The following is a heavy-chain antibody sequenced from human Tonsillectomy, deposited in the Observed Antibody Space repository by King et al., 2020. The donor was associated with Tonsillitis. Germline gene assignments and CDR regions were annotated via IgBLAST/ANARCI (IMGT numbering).Heavy chain of an antibody. Sequence: QLVQSGAEVKKPGESLRISCQGSGYSFSSFWVAWVRQMPGKGLEWMGIIFPGDSDTRYSPSFQGQVTISADKSISTAYLQWSSLKASDTAMYYCATGYGTTYYDYWGQGTLVTVSS. J-gene: IGHJ4*02. CDR3: ATGYGTTYYDY. CDR1: GYSFSSFW. D-gene: IGHD6-13*01. V-gene: IGHV5-51*03. CDR2: IFPGDSDT.